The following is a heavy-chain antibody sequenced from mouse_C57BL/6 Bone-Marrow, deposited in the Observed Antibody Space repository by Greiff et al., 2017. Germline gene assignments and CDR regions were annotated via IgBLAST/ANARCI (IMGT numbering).Heavy chain of an antibody. J-gene: IGHJ2*01. V-gene: IGHV5-6*01. Sequence: EVKLMESGGDLVKPGGSLKLSCAASGFTFSSYSMSWVRQTPDKRLEWVATISSGGSYTYYPDSVKGRFTISRDNAKNTLYLQMSSLKSEDTAMYYCARWGYGRREFDYWGQGTTLTVSS. CDR1: GFTFSSYS. CDR3: ARWGYGRREFDY. D-gene: IGHD1-1*01. CDR2: ISSGGSYT.